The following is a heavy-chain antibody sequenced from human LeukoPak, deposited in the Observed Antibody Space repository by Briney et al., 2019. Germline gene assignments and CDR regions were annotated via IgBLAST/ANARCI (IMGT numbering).Heavy chain of an antibody. J-gene: IGHJ4*02. D-gene: IGHD3-22*01. CDR2: IYYSGST. CDR1: GGSMSSSSYY. CDR3: ARETWGLYYYDSSGYFDY. Sequence: PSETLSLICTVSGGSMSSSSYYWGWIRQPPGKGLEWIGSIYYSGSTYYNPSLKSRVTISVDTPKNQFSLKLSSVTAADTAVYYCARETWGLYYYDSSGYFDYWGQGTLVTVSS. V-gene: IGHV4-39*07.